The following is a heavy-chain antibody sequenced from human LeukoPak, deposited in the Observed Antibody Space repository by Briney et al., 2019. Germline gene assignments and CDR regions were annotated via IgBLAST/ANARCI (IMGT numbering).Heavy chain of an antibody. Sequence: ASVKVSCKASGYTFTGYYMHWVRQAPGQGLEWMGWINPNSGGTNYAQKFQGRVTMTRDTSISTAYMELSRLRSDDTAVYYCARGIVVVPAARDFDHWGQGTLVTVSS. V-gene: IGHV1-2*02. CDR3: ARGIVVVPAARDFDH. CDR1: GYTFTGYY. D-gene: IGHD2-2*01. CDR2: INPNSGGT. J-gene: IGHJ4*02.